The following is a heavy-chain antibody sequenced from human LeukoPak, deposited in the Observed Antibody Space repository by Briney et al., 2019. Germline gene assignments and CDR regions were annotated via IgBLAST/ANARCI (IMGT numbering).Heavy chain of an antibody. CDR2: TYTSGST. J-gene: IGHJ5*02. D-gene: IGHD2-15*01. V-gene: IGHV4-61*02. CDR1: GGSISSGSYY. CDR3: ARNVVVVAANWFDP. Sequence: SETLSLTCTVSGGSISSGSYYWSWIRQPAGKGLEWIGRTYTSGSTNYNPSLKSRVTISVDTSKNQFSLKLSSVTAADTAVYYCARNVVVVAANWFDPWGQGTLVTVSS.